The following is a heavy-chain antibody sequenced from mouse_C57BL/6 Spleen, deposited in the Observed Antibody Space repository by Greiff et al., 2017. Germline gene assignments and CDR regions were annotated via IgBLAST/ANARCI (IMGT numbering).Heavy chain of an antibody. V-gene: IGHV1-69*01. CDR1: GYTFTSYW. CDR3: ARVPYYYGSSYNYFDY. D-gene: IGHD1-1*01. CDR2: IDPSDSYT. J-gene: IGHJ2*01. Sequence: QVQLQQPGAELVMPGASVKLSCKASGYTFTSYWMHWVKQRPGQGLEWIGEIDPSDSYTNYNHKFKGKSTLTVDKSSSTAYMQLSIRTSEDSAVYYCARVPYYYGSSYNYFDYWGQGTTLTVSS.